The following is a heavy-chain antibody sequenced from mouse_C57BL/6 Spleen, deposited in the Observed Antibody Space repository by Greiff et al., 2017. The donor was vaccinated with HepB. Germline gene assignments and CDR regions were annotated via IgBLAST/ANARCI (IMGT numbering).Heavy chain of an antibody. Sequence: VQLQQSGPELVKPGASVKISCKASGYAFSSSWMNWVKQRPGKGLEWIGRIYPGDGDTNYNGKFKGKATLTADKSSSKAYMQRSSLTSEDSAVYFCAKGGFYYDYDDFAYWGQGTLVTVSA. D-gene: IGHD2-4*01. CDR3: AKGGFYYDYDDFAY. V-gene: IGHV1-82*01. CDR1: GYAFSSSW. CDR2: IYPGDGDT. J-gene: IGHJ3*01.